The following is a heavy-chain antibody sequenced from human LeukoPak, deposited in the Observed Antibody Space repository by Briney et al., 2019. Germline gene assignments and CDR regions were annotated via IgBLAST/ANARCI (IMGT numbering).Heavy chain of an antibody. V-gene: IGHV1-2*02. D-gene: IGHD5-18*01. CDR2: INPKSGGT. CDR1: GYTFIGYY. CDR3: ARRAREYSHDAFDI. Sequence: ASVKVSCKASGYTFIGYYMHWVRQAPGQGLEWMGWINPKSGGTNYAQKFQGRVTMTRDTSISTAYMELSRLRSDDTAVYYCARRAREYSHDAFDIWGQGTMVAVSS. J-gene: IGHJ3*02.